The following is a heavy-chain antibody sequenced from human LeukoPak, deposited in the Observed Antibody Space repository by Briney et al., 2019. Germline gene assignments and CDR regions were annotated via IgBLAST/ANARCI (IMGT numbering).Heavy chain of an antibody. CDR1: GYTFTGYY. CDR3: AREDLPGPDY. D-gene: IGHD1-14*01. V-gene: IGHV1-2*06. J-gene: IGHJ4*02. Sequence: TVNVSCKASGYTFTGYYMHWVRQAPGQGLEWMGRINLNSGGTNYAQKFQGRVTMTRDTSISTVYMDLSRLRSDDTAVYYCAREDLPGPDYWGQGTLVTVSS. CDR2: INLNSGGT.